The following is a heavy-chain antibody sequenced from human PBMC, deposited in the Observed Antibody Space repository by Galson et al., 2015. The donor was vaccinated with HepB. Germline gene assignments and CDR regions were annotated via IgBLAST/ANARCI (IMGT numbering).Heavy chain of an antibody. Sequence: SLRLSCAASGFTFSSYSMNWVRQAPGKGLEWVSFISSSSTTIYYADSVKGRFTISRDAAKNSLYLQMNSLRAEDTAVYYCARDLTGYSSTWRRYWFFDLWGRGTLVTVSS. V-gene: IGHV3-48*04. CDR3: ARDLTGYSSTWRRYWFFDL. CDR2: ISSSSTTI. CDR1: GFTFSSYS. J-gene: IGHJ2*01. D-gene: IGHD6-13*01.